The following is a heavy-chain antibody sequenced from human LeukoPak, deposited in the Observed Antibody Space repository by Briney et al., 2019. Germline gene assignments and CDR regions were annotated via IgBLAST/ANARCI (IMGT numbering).Heavy chain of an antibody. D-gene: IGHD2-15*01. CDR2: ISSSGGSA. CDR1: GFTFNNHA. J-gene: IGHJ4*02. V-gene: IGHV3-23*01. Sequence: GGSLILSCATSGFTFNNHAMSWVREAPGMGLEWVSAISSSGGSAYYADSVKGRFTISKDNSKNTLFLQMNSLRTEDTAVYHCARRSPSSLGGRAIDYWGQGTLVTVSS. CDR3: ARRSPSSLGGRAIDY.